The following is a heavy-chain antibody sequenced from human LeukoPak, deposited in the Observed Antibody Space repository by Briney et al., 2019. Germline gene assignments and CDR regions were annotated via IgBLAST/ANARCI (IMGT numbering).Heavy chain of an antibody. CDR3: ARGSSGFVVAVRY. V-gene: IGHV1-2*06. CDR2: INPNTGVT. J-gene: IGHJ4*02. CDR1: GYTFSGHY. Sequence: ASVKVSCKASGYTFSGHYLHWVRQAPGQGLEWMGRINPNTGVTQYTENFQGRVTMTGDTSISTAYMELSSLRSEDTAVYYCARGSSGFVVAVRYWGQGTLVTVSS. D-gene: IGHD2-15*01.